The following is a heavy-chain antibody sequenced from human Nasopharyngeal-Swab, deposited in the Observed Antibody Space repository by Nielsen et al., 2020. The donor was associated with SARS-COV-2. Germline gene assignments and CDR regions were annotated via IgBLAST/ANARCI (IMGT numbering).Heavy chain of an antibody. V-gene: IGHV3-11*05. CDR1: GFTFSDYY. J-gene: IGHJ4*02. CDR2: ISSSSSYT. D-gene: IGHD2-15*01. Sequence: GSLRLSCAASGFTFSDYYMSWIRQAPGKGLEWVSYISSSSSYTNYADSVKGRFTISRDNAKNSLYLQMNSLRAEDTAVYYCARVAWDIVVVVAAGAPDYWGQGTLVTVSS. CDR3: ARVAWDIVVVVAAGAPDY.